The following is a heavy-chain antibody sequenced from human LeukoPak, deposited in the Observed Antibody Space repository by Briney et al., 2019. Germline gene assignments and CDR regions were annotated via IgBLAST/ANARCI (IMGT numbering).Heavy chain of an antibody. CDR3: ARAVAGTPYYMDV. Sequence: GGSLRLSCAASGFTFSSYGMRWVRQAPGKGLEWVAVISYDGSNKYYADSVKGRFTISRDNSKNTLYLQMNSLRAEDTAVYYCARAVAGTPYYMDVWGKGTTVTVSS. J-gene: IGHJ6*03. CDR1: GFTFSSYG. CDR2: ISYDGSNK. D-gene: IGHD6-19*01. V-gene: IGHV3-30*03.